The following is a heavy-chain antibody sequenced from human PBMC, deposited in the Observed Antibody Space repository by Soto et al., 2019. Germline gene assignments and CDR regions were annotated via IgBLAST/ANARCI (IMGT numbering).Heavy chain of an antibody. CDR1: GFTLKNYA. CDR3: ARAAYSSNSRWDWFDP. CDR2: IGSDT. D-gene: IGHD4-4*01. Sequence: EVQLLESGGDLVQPGGSLRLSCAASGFTLKNYAMNWVRQAPGKGLEWVSSIGSDTHYADSVKGRFTISRDNSKNTLYLQMNSLRADDTAVYYCARAAYSSNSRWDWFDPWGQGTLVTVSS. V-gene: IGHV3-23*05. J-gene: IGHJ5*02.